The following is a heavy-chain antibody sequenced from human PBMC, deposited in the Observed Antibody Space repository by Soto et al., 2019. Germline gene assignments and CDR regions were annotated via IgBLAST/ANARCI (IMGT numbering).Heavy chain of an antibody. V-gene: IGHV3-23*01. D-gene: IGHD3-10*01. Sequence: EVQLLDSGGGLVQPGGSLRLSCAASGFTFSNYAMTWVRKGPGKGLEWVSGISGSGGRSYYADSVKGRFTISRDNSKSTLYLQMHSLSAEDTADYYCAKAYVVRSSEEQYYFDSGGQEPLVTVS. J-gene: IGHJ4*02. CDR3: AKAYVVRSSEEQYYFDS. CDR1: GFTFSNYA. CDR2: ISGSGGRS.